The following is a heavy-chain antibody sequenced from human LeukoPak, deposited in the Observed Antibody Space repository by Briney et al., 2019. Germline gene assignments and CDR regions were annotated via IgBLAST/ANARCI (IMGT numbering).Heavy chain of an antibody. CDR1: GLTFSRYN. V-gene: IGHV3-21*01. J-gene: IGHJ4*02. CDR3: ASGTVGNYALDY. Sequence: GGSLRLSCAASGLTFSRYNMNWIRQAPGKGLEWVSSIGTSSNNIYYTDSVKGRFTISRDNAKNSLYLQVDSLRVEDTAVYFCASGTVGNYALDYWGQGTLVTVSS. D-gene: IGHD1-7*01. CDR2: IGTSSNNI.